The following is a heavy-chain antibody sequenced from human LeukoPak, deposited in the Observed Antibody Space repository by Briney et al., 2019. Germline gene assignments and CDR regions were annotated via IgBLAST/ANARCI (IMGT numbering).Heavy chain of an antibody. V-gene: IGHV1-18*01. CDR2: ISTYNGNT. CDR3: ARVWLEWFGNYYFEY. D-gene: IGHD3-3*01. CDR1: GFTFTSYG. Sequence: GASVKVSCKASGFTFTSYGISWVRPAPGQGLEWMGWISTYNGNTNYAQNLQGRVTMTIDTSTRTAYMELRSLRSDDTAVYYCARVWLEWFGNYYFEYWGQGTLVTVSS. J-gene: IGHJ4*02.